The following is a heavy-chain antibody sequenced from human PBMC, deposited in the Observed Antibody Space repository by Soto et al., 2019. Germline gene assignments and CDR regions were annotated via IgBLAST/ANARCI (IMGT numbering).Heavy chain of an antibody. V-gene: IGHV1-18*01. CDR3: ARDTPPTDY. CDR2: ISAYNTNT. Sequence: QVQLVQSGAEVKKPGASVKVSCKTSGYTFTSYHISWVRQAPGQGLEWTGWISAYNTNTNYAQKFQGRVTMTTHTLTSTAYMELRSLRSDDTAVYYCARDTPPTDYWGQGTLVTVSS. J-gene: IGHJ4*02. CDR1: GYTFTSYH.